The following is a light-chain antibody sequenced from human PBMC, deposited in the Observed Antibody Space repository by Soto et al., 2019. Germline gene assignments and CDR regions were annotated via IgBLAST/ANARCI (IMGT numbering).Light chain of an antibody. CDR1: SSNIGAGYD. CDR2: GNS. J-gene: IGLJ3*02. Sequence: QSVLTQPPSVSGAPGQRVTISCTGSSSNIGAGYDVHWYQQLPGTAPKLLIYGNSNRPSGVPDRFSGSKSGTSASLAITGLLAEDEADYYRQSYDGSLSACVFGGGTKLTVL. V-gene: IGLV1-40*01. CDR3: QSYDGSLSACV.